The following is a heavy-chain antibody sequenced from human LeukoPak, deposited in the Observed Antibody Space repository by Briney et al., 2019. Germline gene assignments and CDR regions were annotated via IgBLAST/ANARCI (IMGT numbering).Heavy chain of an antibody. CDR1: GYTFTGYF. D-gene: IGHD2-15*01. V-gene: IGHV1-2*02. CDR2: INPNGGGT. Sequence: ASVKVSCKASGYTFTGYFMHWVRQAPGQGLEWMGWINPNGGGTNYAQKFQGRVTVTRDTSISTAYMELSWLRSDDTAVYYCAREANLDCSGGTCYSGGFDYWGQGTLVTVSS. CDR3: AREANLDCSGGTCYSGGFDY. J-gene: IGHJ4*02.